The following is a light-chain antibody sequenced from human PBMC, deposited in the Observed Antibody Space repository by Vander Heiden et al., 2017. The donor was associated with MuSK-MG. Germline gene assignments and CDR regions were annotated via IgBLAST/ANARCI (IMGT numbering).Light chain of an antibody. CDR1: QGIGSW. V-gene: IGKV1-12*01. Sequence: DIQMPQSPSSVSASVGDRVTITCRASQGIGSWLAWYQQKPGKAPNLLIYAASSLQSGVPSRFSGSGSGRDFTFTISSLQPEDFATYYCQQDDSFLFTFGHGTKVDIK. CDR2: AAS. CDR3: QQDDSFLFT. J-gene: IGKJ3*01.